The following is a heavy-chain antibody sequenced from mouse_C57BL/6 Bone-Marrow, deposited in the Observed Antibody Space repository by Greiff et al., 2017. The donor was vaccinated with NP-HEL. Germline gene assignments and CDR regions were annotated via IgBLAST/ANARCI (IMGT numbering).Heavy chain of an antibody. D-gene: IGHD2-5*01. CDR1: GYTFTEYT. J-gene: IGHJ3*01. CDR3: ARHEEEAYYSNYSFAY. Sequence: QVQLKESGAELVKPGASVKLSCKASGYTFTEYTIHWVKQRSGQGLEWIGWFYPGSGSIKYNEKFKDKATLTADKSSSTVYMELSRLTSEDSAVYFCARHEEEAYYSNYSFAYWGQGTLVTVSA. V-gene: IGHV1-62-2*01. CDR2: FYPGSGSI.